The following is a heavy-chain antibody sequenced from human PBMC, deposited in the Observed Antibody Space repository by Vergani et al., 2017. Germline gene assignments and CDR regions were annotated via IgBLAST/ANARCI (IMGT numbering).Heavy chain of an antibody. V-gene: IGHV4-61*02. CDR1: GGSFSTGGQS. Sequence: QVQLQESGPGLVKPSQTLSLTCTVSGGSFSTGGQSWTLLRQSAGKGLELIGRIYTSGATNYNPSLRRRAIMSVYASKKQFSLKLTSVTAEDTAVYYCARDGGEYDKDALDVWGQGTKVTVTS. CDR3: ARDGGEYDKDALDV. CDR2: IYTSGAT. D-gene: IGHD2-21*01. J-gene: IGHJ3*01.